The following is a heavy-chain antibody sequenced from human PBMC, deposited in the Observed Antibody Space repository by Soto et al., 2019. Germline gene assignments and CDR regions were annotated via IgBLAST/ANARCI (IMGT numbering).Heavy chain of an antibody. V-gene: IGHV4-39*07. CDR1: GGSISSSDFY. CDR3: ARVPFAWDYDSRGYSRRTNLTMDV. CDR2: MYYSGTT. D-gene: IGHD3-22*01. Sequence: SETLSLTCTVSGGSISSSDFYWGWLRQTPGKGLEFIGSMYYSGTTYYNPSLKSRVTISVDTSKIHFSLKLSSVTAADTAVYYCARVPFAWDYDSRGYSRRTNLTMDVWGQGTTVTVSS. J-gene: IGHJ6*01.